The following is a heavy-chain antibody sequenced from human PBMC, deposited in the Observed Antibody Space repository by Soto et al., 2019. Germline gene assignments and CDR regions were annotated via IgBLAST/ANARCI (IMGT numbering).Heavy chain of an antibody. V-gene: IGHV3-7*05. CDR2: IKQDGSEK. D-gene: IGHD4-17*01. CDR3: ARDRSSIYGDYATDY. Sequence: GVPQRHSCAAAEFTFSSYWMSWVRQAPGKGLEWVANIKQDGSEKYYVDSVKGRFTISRDNAKNSLYLQMNSLRAEDTAVYYCARDRSSIYGDYATDYWGQGTLVTVSS. CDR1: EFTFSSYW. J-gene: IGHJ4*02.